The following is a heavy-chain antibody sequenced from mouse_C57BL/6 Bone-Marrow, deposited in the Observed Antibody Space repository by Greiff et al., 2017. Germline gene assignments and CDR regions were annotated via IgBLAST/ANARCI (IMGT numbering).Heavy chain of an antibody. Sequence: VQLVESGPGLVAPSQSLSITCTVSGFSLTSYGVHWVRQPPGKGLEWLVVIWSDGSTTYNSALKSRLSISKDNSTSQVFLKMNSLQTDDTAMYYCARHDPLSTVVAPDAMDYWGQGTSVTVSS. D-gene: IGHD1-1*01. CDR1: GFSLTSYG. CDR2: IWSDGST. J-gene: IGHJ4*01. CDR3: ARHDPLSTVVAPDAMDY. V-gene: IGHV2-6-1*01.